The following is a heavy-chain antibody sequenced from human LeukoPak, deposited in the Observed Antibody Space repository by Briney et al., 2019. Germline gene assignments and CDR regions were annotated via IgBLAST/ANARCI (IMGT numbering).Heavy chain of an antibody. D-gene: IGHD3-10*01. CDR3: ARDNYYGSGSYYSDY. V-gene: IGHV1-46*03. Sequence: GASVKVSCKASGYTFTSYYIHWVRQAPGQGLEWMGIINPSGGSTSYAQKFQGRVTMTRDTSTSTAYMELSSLRSEDTAVYYCARDNYYGSGSYYSDYWGQGTLVTVSS. CDR2: INPSGGST. CDR1: GYTFTSYY. J-gene: IGHJ4*02.